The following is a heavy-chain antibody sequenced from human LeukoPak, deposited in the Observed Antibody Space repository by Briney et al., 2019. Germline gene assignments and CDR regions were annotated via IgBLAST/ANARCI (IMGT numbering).Heavy chain of an antibody. CDR2: INTDGSST. J-gene: IGHJ5*02. V-gene: IGHV3-74*01. D-gene: IGHD2-2*02. Sequence: GGSLRLSCAASGFSFSSYWMHWVRQVPGKGLVWVSRINTDGSSTNYADSVKGRFTISRDNAKNTLYLQMNSLRAEDTAVYYCAREAAIVVVPAAIGYWFDPWGQGTLVTVSS. CDR1: GFSFSSYW. CDR3: AREAAIVVVPAAIGYWFDP.